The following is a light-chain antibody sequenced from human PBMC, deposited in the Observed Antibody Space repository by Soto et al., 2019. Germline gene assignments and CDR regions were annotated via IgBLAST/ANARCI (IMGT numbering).Light chain of an antibody. CDR1: SSDVGGYNY. Sequence: QSVLTQPPSASGSPGQSVTIFCTGTSSDVGGYNYVSWYQQHPGKAPKLMIYEVSKRPSGVPDRFSGSKSGNTASLTVSGLQAEDEADYYCSSYAGSNIHYVFGTGTKVTVL. J-gene: IGLJ1*01. CDR2: EVS. CDR3: SSYAGSNIHYV. V-gene: IGLV2-8*01.